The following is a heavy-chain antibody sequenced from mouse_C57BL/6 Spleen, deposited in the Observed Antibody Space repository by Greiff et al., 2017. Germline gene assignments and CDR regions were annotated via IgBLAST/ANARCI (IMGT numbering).Heavy chain of an antibody. CDR1: GYTFTSYW. V-gene: IGHV1-72*01. CDR3: ARSPSYDGYYTFAY. Sequence: QVQLKQPGAELVKPGASVKLSCKASGYTFTSYWMHWVKQRPGRGLEWIGRIDPNSGGTKYNEKFKSKATLTVDTPSSTAYMQLSSLTSEDSSVYYCARSPSYDGYYTFAYWGQGTLVTVSA. J-gene: IGHJ3*01. CDR2: IDPNSGGT. D-gene: IGHD2-3*01.